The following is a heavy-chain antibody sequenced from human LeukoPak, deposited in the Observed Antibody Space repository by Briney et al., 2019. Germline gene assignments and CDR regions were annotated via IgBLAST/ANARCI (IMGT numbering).Heavy chain of an antibody. D-gene: IGHD2-15*01. CDR2: ISSSSSYI. J-gene: IGHJ6*03. CDR3: ARGGYCSGGSCSPYYYMDV. CDR1: GFTFSSYS. Sequence: GGSLRLSCAASGFTFSSYSMNWVRQAPGKGLEWVSSISSSSSYIYYADSVKGRFTISRDNAKNSLYLQMNSLRAEDTAVYYCARGGYCSGGSCSPYYYMDVWGKGTTVTVSS. V-gene: IGHV3-21*01.